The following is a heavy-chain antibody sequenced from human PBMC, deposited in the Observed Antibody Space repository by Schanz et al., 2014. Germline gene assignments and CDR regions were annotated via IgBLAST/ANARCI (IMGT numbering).Heavy chain of an antibody. CDR2: VSSRSDEI. V-gene: IGHV3-23*04. J-gene: IGHJ5*01. D-gene: IGHD3-10*01. Sequence: VRLVESGGGVVQPGGSLRLSCSASTFTFDHYAMTWVRQAPGKGLEWVAAVSSRSDEIKYADSVKGRFTISRDNSKNTVHLQMNSLRAEDTAVYYCAKQHIVRGVIYLNWFDSWGQGTLVTVSS. CDR1: TFTFDHYA. CDR3: AKQHIVRGVIYLNWFDS.